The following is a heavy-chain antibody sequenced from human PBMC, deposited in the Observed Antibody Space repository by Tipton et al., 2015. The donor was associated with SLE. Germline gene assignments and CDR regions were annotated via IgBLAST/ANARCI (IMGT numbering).Heavy chain of an antibody. CDR2: FYYSVNT. CDR3: ARVVRLWNSSGWDYWYFDL. V-gene: IGHV4-59*12. J-gene: IGHJ2*01. CDR1: DGSISSYC. Sequence: GLVKPSETLSVTCTVSDGSISSYCWSWIRQPPGKGLEWIGTFYYSVNTYHNPSLKSRITISADTSKNHLSLKVISVTAADTAVYYCARVVRLWNSSGWDYWYFDLWGRGTLVTVSS. D-gene: IGHD6-19*01.